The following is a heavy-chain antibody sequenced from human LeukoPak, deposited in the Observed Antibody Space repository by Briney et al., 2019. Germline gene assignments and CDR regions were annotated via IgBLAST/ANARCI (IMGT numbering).Heavy chain of an antibody. D-gene: IGHD6-13*01. J-gene: IGHJ4*02. CDR2: IYTSGST. V-gene: IGHV4-4*07. CDR3: ARDRYSSSWYDDDY. Sequence: SETLSLTCTVSGGSISSYCWSWIWQPAGKGLEWIGRIYTSGSTNYNPSLKSRVTMSVDTSKNQFSLKLSSVTAADTAVYYCARDRYSSSWYDDDYWGQGTLVTVSS. CDR1: GGSISSYC.